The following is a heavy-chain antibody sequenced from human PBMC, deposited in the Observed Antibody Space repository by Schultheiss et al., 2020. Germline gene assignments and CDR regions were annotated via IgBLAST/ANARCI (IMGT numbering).Heavy chain of an antibody. D-gene: IGHD1-1*01. CDR2: IYPDDSDT. J-gene: IGHJ3*02. V-gene: IGHV5-51*01. CDR1: AYSFTTYSFTTYW. Sequence: GESLKISCKGSAYSFTTYSFTTYWIGWVRQMPGKGLEWMGIIYPDDSDTRYSPSFQGQVTISADKSISTAYLQWTSLKASDTAMYYCASQRHGAFDIWGQGTMVTVSS. CDR3: ASQRHGAFDI.